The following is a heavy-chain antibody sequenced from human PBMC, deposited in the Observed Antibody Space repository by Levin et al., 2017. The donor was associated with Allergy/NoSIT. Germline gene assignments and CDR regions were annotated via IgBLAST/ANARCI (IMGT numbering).Heavy chain of an antibody. CDR3: VRGGWYFDY. J-gene: IGHJ4*02. D-gene: IGHD6-19*01. CDR1: GFTFSTYL. V-gene: IGHV3-7*01. CDR2: IKPDGSEK. Sequence: GGSLRLSCAASGFTFSTYLMSWVRQAPGKGLEWVATIKPDGSEKYYVDSVKGRFTISRDNAKNSLYLEMNSLRAEDTAVYYCVRGGWYFDYWGQGTLVTVSS.